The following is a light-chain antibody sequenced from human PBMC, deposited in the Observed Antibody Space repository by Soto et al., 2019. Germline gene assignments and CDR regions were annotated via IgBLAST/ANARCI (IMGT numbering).Light chain of an antibody. Sequence: EIVLTQSPGTLSLSPGERATLSCRASQYMTRNYIAWYQQKPGQAPRLLIYAASDRATGIPDKFSGSGSGTDYSLTITRLEPEDPAVYYCHQYDKAPQTFGQGTKVDI. CDR1: QYMTRNY. V-gene: IGKV3-20*01. J-gene: IGKJ2*01. CDR3: HQYDKAPQT. CDR2: AAS.